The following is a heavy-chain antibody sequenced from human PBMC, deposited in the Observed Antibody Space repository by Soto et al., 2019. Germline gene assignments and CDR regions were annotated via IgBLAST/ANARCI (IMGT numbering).Heavy chain of an antibody. Sequence: QVQLQESGPGLVKPSQTLSLTCTVSGGSISSGGYYWSWIRQHPGKGLEWIGYIYYSGSTYYNPSLKRRVTIAVDTAKNQFSLKLSSVTAADTAVYYCARWPQLEPRFDYWGQGTLVTVSS. J-gene: IGHJ4*02. V-gene: IGHV4-31*03. CDR1: GGSISSGGYY. CDR3: ARWPQLEPRFDY. CDR2: IYYSGST. D-gene: IGHD1-1*01.